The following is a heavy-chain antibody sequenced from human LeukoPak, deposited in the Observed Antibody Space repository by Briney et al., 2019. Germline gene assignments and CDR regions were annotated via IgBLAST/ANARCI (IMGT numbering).Heavy chain of an antibody. D-gene: IGHD3-22*01. CDR2: IYHSGST. CDR3: ARGRGVVHRDWFDS. J-gene: IGHJ5*01. Sequence: PSETLSLTCTVSGGSISSSSYYWGWIRQPPGKGLEWIGSIYHSGSTNYNPFLKSRVTISVDTSRNQFSVNLASVTAADTAVYYCARGRGVVHRDWFDSWGQGTLVTVSS. V-gene: IGHV4-39*07. CDR1: GGSISSSSYY.